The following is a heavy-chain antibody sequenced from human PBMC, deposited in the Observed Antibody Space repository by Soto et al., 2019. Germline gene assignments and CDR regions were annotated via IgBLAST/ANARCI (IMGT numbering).Heavy chain of an antibody. Sequence: GASVNVSCKASGYTFTSYGISWVRQAPGQGLEWMGWISAYNGNTNYAQKLQGRVTMTTDTSTSTAYMELRSLRSDDTAVYYCARATTVTTRSPFDPRGQGTLVTVSS. CDR2: ISAYNGNT. CDR1: GYTFTSYG. CDR3: ARATTVTTRSPFDP. J-gene: IGHJ5*02. V-gene: IGHV1-18*01. D-gene: IGHD4-17*01.